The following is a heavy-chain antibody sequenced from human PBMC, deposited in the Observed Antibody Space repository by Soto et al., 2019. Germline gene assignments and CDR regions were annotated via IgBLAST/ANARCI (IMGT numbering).Heavy chain of an antibody. CDR1: GFTFSSYS. CDR2: ISSSSTI. V-gene: IGHV3-48*01. J-gene: IGHJ3*02. D-gene: IGHD4-17*01. Sequence: GGSLRLSCAASGFTFSSYSMNWVRQAPGKALEWVSYISSSSTIYDADSVKGRFTISRDNAKNSLYLQMNSLRAEDTAVYYCARARTTVTKSAFDIWGQGTMVTVSS. CDR3: ARARTTVTKSAFDI.